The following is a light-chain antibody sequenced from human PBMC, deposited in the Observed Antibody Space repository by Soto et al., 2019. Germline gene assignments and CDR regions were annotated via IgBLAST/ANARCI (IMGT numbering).Light chain of an antibody. J-gene: IGKJ2*01. Sequence: EIVLTQSPATLSLSPGDTATLSCRASQSVSRYLAWYQQKPGQAPRLLIYDASNRATGIPARFSGSGSGTDGTLTIGSREPEDFAVYDCQHRSNWPRTFGQGTKVEIK. CDR3: QHRSNWPRT. CDR1: QSVSRY. CDR2: DAS. V-gene: IGKV3-11*01.